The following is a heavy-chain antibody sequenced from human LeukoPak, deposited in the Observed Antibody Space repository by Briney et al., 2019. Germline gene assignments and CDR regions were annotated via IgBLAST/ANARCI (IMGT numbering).Heavy chain of an antibody. CDR1: GYPFTSYW. V-gene: IGHV5-51*01. CDR3: ARLPPTLNWFDP. J-gene: IGHJ5*02. Sequence: HGGPLQISCQGSGYPFTSYWIGWAGQLPGKGLEWMGNIYPGDSDTTYSPSFQGQVTISADKSISTAYLQWSSLKASDTAMYYCARLPPTLNWFDPWGQGTLVTVSS. CDR2: IYPGDSDT.